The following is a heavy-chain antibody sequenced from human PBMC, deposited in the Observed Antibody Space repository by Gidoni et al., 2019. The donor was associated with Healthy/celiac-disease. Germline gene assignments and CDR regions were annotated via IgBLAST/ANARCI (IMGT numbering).Heavy chain of an antibody. V-gene: IGHV4-34*01. CDR2: INHRGST. Sequence: QVQLQQWGAGLLKPSETLSLTCAVYGGSFSGYYWSWIRQPPGNGLEWIGEINHRGSTNYNPSLKSRVTISVETSKNQFSLKLSSVTAADTAVYYCARGTMVQGVIPYYYYYMDVWGKGTTVTVSS. D-gene: IGHD3-10*01. CDR1: GGSFSGYY. CDR3: ARGTMVQGVIPYYYYYMDV. J-gene: IGHJ6*03.